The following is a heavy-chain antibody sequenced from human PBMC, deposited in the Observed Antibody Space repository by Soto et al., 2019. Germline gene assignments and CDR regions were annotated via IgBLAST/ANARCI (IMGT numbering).Heavy chain of an antibody. Sequence: ASVKVSCKASCYTFTSYGISWVRLAPGQGLEWMGWISAYNGNTNYAQKLQGRVTMTTDTSTSTAYMELRSLRSDDTAVYYCARDAWELPPHFDHCGQGTLVTVSS. D-gene: IGHD1-26*01. CDR2: ISAYNGNT. V-gene: IGHV1-18*01. CDR1: CYTFTSYG. CDR3: ARDAWELPPHFDH. J-gene: IGHJ4*02.